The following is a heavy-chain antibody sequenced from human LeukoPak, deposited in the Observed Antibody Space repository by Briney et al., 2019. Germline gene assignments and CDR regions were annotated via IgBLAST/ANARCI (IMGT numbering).Heavy chain of an antibody. V-gene: IGHV4-4*07. CDR3: ARDLPSGYYYDAFDI. D-gene: IGHD3-22*01. J-gene: IGHJ3*02. Sequence: SETLSITCTVSGGSISSYYWSWIRQPAGKGLEWIGRIYTSGSTNYNPSLKSRVTISVDTSKNQFSLKLSSVTAADTAVYYCARDLPSGYYYDAFDIWGQGTMVTVSS. CDR1: GGSISSYY. CDR2: IYTSGST.